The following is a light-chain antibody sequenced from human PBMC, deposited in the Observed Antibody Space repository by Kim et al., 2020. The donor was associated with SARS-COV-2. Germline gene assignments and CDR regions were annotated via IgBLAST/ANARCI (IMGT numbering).Light chain of an antibody. CDR2: ASS. Sequence: SPGERDTLSGRASQSVRSSYFAWYQQKPGQAPRLLIYASSSRATGIPDRFSGSGSATDFTLTISRLEPEDFAVYYCQQYASSPWTSGQGTKVEIK. J-gene: IGKJ1*01. CDR3: QQYASSPWT. V-gene: IGKV3-20*01. CDR1: QSVRSSY.